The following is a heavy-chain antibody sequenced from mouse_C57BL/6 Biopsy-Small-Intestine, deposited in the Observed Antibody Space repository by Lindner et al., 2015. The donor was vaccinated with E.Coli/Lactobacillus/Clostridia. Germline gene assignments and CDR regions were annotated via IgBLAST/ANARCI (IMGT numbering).Heavy chain of an antibody. D-gene: IGHD1-1*01. CDR3: ANYGSSEAWFAY. Sequence: VQLQESGPELVKPGASVKISCKASGYSFTGYYMNWVKQSPEKSLEWIGEINPSTGGTTYNQEFKAKATLTVDKSSSTAYMQLKSLTSEDSAVYYCANYGSSEAWFAYWGQGTLVTVSA. CDR1: GYSFTGYY. V-gene: IGHV1-42*01. J-gene: IGHJ3*01. CDR2: INPSTGGT.